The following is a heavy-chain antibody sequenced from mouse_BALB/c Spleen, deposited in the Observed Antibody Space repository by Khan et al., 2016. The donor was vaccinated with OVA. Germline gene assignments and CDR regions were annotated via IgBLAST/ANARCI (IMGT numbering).Heavy chain of an antibody. CDR3: TRHGYVAWFTY. CDR2: IDPFSGST. Sequence: VQLKESGPELMKPGASVKISCMASGYSFTTYYIHWVMQSHGKSLEWIGYIDPFSGSTTYNQKFKGKATLTVDKSSSTAYIHLRNLTSEDSAVYYCTRHGYVAWFTYWGQGTLVTVSA. V-gene: IGHV1S135*01. D-gene: IGHD2-2*01. J-gene: IGHJ3*01. CDR1: GYSFTTYY.